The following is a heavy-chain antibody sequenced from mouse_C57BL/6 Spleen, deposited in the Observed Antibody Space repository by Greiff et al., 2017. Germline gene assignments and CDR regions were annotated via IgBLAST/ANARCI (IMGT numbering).Heavy chain of an antibody. CDR1: GFNIKNTY. V-gene: IGHV14-3*01. D-gene: IGHD1-1*01. J-gene: IGHJ4*01. CDR2: IDPANGNT. CDR3: ASIYYYGSSYSMDY. Sequence: EVMLVESVAELVRPGASVKLSCTASGFNIKNTYMHWVKQRPEQGLEWIGRIDPANGNTKYAPKFQGKATITADTSSNTAYLQLSSLTSEDTAIYYCASIYYYGSSYSMDYWGQGTSVTVSS.